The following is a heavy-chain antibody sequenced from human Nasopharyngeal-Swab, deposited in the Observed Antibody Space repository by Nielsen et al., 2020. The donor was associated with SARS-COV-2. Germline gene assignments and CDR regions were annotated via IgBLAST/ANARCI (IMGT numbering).Heavy chain of an antibody. D-gene: IGHD3-10*01. CDR2: ISSSSYT. CDR1: GFTFSDYY. J-gene: IGHJ6*02. Sequence: GESLKISCAASGFTFSDYYMSWIRQAPGKGLEWVSYISSSSYTNYADSVKGRFTISRDNAKNSLYLQMNSLRAEDTAVYYCARGVMVQGVNGYYYGMDVWGQGTTVTVSS. V-gene: IGHV3-11*06. CDR3: ARGVMVQGVNGYYYGMDV.